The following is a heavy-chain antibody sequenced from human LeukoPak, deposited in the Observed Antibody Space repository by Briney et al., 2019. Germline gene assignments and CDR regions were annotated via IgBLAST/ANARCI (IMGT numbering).Heavy chain of an antibody. CDR2: VSYNGNT. Sequence: SETLSLTCSVSGSSISSYYWSWIRQPPGKGLEWIGYVSYNGNTIYNPSLKSRVTISVDTSKNQFSLRLSSATAADTAVYYCARDGAYSDSSAYYDKVLDIWGQGTMVTVSS. CDR1: GSSISSYY. D-gene: IGHD3-22*01. CDR3: ARDGAYSDSSAYYDKVLDI. J-gene: IGHJ3*02. V-gene: IGHV4-59*01.